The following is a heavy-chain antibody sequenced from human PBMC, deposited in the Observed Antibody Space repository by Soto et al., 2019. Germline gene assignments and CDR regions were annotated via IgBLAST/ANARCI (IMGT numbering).Heavy chain of an antibody. CDR1: GGSISSGGYS. CDR3: ARARISTFDP. V-gene: IGHV4-30-2*01. D-gene: IGHD3-10*01. CDR2: INHSGST. Sequence: QLQLQESGSGLVKPSQTLSLTCAVSGGSISSGGYSWSWIRQPPGKGLEWIGYINHSGSTYYNPSLKSRVTLSVDRSKNQFSLKLSSVTAADTAVYCCARARISTFDPWGQGTLVTVSS. J-gene: IGHJ5*02.